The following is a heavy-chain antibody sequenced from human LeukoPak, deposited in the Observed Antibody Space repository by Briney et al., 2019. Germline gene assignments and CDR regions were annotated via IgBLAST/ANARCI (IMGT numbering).Heavy chain of an antibody. CDR2: ISSGGTTI. CDR1: GFTFSTYE. V-gene: IGHV3-48*03. J-gene: IGHJ5*02. Sequence: PGGSLRLSCAASGFTFSTYEMNWVRQAPGKGLEWVSHISSGGTTIYYADSVKGRFTISRDNAKKSLYLQMNSLRAEDTAVYYCARGKGFDPWGQEPWSPSPQ. CDR3: ARGKGFDP.